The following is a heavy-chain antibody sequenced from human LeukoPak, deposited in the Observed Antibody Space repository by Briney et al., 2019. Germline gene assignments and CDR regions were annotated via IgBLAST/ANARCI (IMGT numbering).Heavy chain of an antibody. D-gene: IGHD5-12*01. CDR1: GFTFSSYS. J-gene: IGHJ4*02. CDR2: ISSSSSYI. CDR3: VQARSSSGYGPLGVY. V-gene: IGHV3-21*01. Sequence: GGSLRLSCAASGFTFSSYSMNWVRQAPGKGLEWVSSISSSSSYIYYADSVKGRFTISRDNAKNSLYLQMNSLRAEDTAVYYCVQARSSSGYGPLGVYWGQGTLVTVSS.